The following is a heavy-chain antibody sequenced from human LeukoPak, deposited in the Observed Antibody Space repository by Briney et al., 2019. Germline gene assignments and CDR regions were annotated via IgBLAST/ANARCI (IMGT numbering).Heavy chain of an antibody. CDR1: GYTFTGYS. D-gene: IGHD1-26*01. Sequence: GASVKVSCKASGYTFTGYSMHWVRQAPGQGLEWMGIINPSGGSTTYAQKFQGRVTMTRDTSTSTVYMELSSLRSEDTAVYYCARDGYCCGSSYMYYFDSWGQGSLVTVSS. J-gene: IGHJ4*02. CDR2: INPSGGST. CDR3: ARDGYCCGSSYMYYFDS. V-gene: IGHV1-46*01.